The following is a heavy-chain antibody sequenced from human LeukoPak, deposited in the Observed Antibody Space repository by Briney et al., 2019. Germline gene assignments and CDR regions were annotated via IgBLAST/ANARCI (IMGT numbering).Heavy chain of an antibody. CDR2: IKSKRDGGTS. CDR1: GFPFSNAW. V-gene: IGHV3-15*01. J-gene: IGHJ5*02. Sequence: GGSLRLSCAASGFPFSNAWMSWVRQAPGKGLEWVGRIKSKRDGGTSDYAAPVKGRFTISRDDSTNTLFLQMNSLQMEDAAVYYCTTWLGSLGPWGQGTLVTVSS. CDR3: TTWLGSLGP. D-gene: IGHD5-12*01.